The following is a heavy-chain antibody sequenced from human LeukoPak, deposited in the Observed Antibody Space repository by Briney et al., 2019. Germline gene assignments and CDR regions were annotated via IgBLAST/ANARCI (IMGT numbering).Heavy chain of an antibody. CDR3: ARGQGTYYDSSGYIFDY. J-gene: IGHJ4*02. V-gene: IGHV3-48*01. Sequence: AGGSLRLSCAASGFTFSSYSMNWVRQAPGKGLEWVSYISSSSSTIYYADSVKGRFTISRDNAKNSLYLQMNSLRAEDTAVYYCARGQGTYYDSSGYIFDYWGQGTLVTVSS. CDR2: ISSSSSTI. D-gene: IGHD3-22*01. CDR1: GFTFSSYS.